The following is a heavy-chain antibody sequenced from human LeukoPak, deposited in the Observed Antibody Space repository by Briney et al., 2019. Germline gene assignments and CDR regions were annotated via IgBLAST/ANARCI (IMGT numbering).Heavy chain of an antibody. V-gene: IGHV3-23*01. CDR3: AKDWTTTVTTGFDY. J-gene: IGHJ4*02. Sequence: AGSLRLSCAASGFIFDDDWLSWVRQAPGKGLEWVSAISGSGGSSYYADPVKGRFTISRDNSKNTLCLQMNSLRAEDTAVYYCAKDWTTTVTTGFDYWGQATLVTVSS. CDR1: GFIFDDDW. CDR2: ISGSGGSS. D-gene: IGHD4-17*01.